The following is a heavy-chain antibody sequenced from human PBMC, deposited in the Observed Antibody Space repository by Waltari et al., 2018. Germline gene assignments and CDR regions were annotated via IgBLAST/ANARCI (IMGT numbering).Heavy chain of an antibody. CDR3: ARARGRGVIIDY. D-gene: IGHD3-10*01. V-gene: IGHV3-7*03. CDR2: IKQDGSEK. CDR1: GFTFSGYW. Sequence: EVQLVESGGGLVQPGGSLRLSCAASGFTFSGYWMSWVRQAPGKGLEWVANIKQDGSEKYYVDSVKGRFTISRDNAKNSLYLQMNSLRAEDTAVYYCARARGRGVIIDYWGQGTLVTVSS. J-gene: IGHJ4*02.